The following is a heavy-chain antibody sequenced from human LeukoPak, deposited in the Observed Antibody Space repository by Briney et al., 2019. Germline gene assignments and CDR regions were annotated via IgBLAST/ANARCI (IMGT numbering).Heavy chain of an antibody. CDR2: MNPNSGNT. D-gene: IGHD2-15*01. CDR3: ARERGYCSGGSCYPNWFDP. CDR1: GYTFTSYD. V-gene: IGHV1-8*03. J-gene: IGHJ5*02. Sequence: ASVKVSCKASGYTFTSYDINWVRQATGQALEWMGWMNPNSGNTGYAQKFQGRVTITRDTSASTAYMELSSLRSEDMAVYYCARERGYCSGGSCYPNWFDPWGQGTLVTVSS.